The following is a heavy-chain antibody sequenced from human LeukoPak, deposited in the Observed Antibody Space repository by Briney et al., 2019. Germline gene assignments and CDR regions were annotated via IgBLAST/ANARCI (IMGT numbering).Heavy chain of an antibody. Sequence: SETXSLTCAVYGGSFSGYYWSWIRQPPGKGLEWIGEINHSGSTNYNPSLKSRVTISVHTSKNQFSLKLSSVTAADTAVYYCARVPLRFYDRMRGKYFDYWGQGTLVTVSS. CDR1: GGSFSGYY. CDR3: ARVPLRFYDRMRGKYFDY. D-gene: IGHD3-22*01. J-gene: IGHJ4*02. V-gene: IGHV4-34*01. CDR2: INHSGST.